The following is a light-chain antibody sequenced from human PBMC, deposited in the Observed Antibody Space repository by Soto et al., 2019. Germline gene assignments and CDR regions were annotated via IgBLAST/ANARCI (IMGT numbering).Light chain of an antibody. CDR1: QSISSW. CDR3: QQYNSYLLT. J-gene: IGKJ4*01. Sequence: DIQMTQSPSTLSASVGDRVTITCRASQSISSWLAWYQQKPGKAPKLLIYDASSLESGVPSRFSGSGSGTEFTLTISSLQPDDFETYYCQQYNSYLLTFGGGTKVEIK. V-gene: IGKV1-5*01. CDR2: DAS.